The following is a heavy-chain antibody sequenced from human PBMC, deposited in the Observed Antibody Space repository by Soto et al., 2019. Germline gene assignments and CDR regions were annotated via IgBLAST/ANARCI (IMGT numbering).Heavy chain of an antibody. D-gene: IGHD2-2*01. CDR1: GYSFISHY. V-gene: IGHV1-46*01. CDR2: INPSGGSA. Sequence: QVQLVQSGAEVTRPGASVKVSCKASGYSFISHYIPWVRQAPGQGLEWMGFINPSGGSATLAQKFQGRVTMTRDTSTSTVYMELTILRSEDAAVYYCARDYLSSKLSLSYFDFWGQGTLVTVSS. CDR3: ARDYLSSKLSLSYFDF. J-gene: IGHJ4*02.